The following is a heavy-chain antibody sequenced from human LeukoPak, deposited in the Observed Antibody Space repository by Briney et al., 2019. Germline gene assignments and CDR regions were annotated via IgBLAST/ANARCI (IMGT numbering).Heavy chain of an antibody. CDR1: GYTFTSYY. V-gene: IGHV1-46*01. CDR2: INPSGGST. Sequence: ASVKVSCKASGYTFTSYYMHWVRQAPGQGLEWMGIINPSGGSTSYAQKFQGRVTMTRDTSTSTVYMELSSLRSEDTAVYYCARRYGSGSYWAYYFDYWGQGTLVTVSS. J-gene: IGHJ4*02. D-gene: IGHD3-10*01. CDR3: ARRYGSGSYWAYYFDY.